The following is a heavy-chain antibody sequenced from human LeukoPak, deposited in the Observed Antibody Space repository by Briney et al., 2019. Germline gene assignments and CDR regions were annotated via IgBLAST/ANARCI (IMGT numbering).Heavy chain of an antibody. V-gene: IGHV4-30-2*01. D-gene: IGHD3-10*01. Sequence: PSQTLSLTCAVSGGSISSGGYSWSWIRQPPGKGLEWIGYIYHSGSTCYNPSLKSRVTISVDRSKNQFSLKLSSVTAADTAVYYCARDRGGRFDPWGQGTLVTVSS. J-gene: IGHJ5*02. CDR3: ARDRGGRFDP. CDR1: GGSISSGGYS. CDR2: IYHSGST.